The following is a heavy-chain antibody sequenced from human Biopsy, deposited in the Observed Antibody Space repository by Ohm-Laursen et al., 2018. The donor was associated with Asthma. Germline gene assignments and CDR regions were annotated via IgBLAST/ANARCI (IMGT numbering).Heavy chain of an antibody. CDR2: IYSGGTS. CDR1: GFTVSRDH. CDR3: AGGVVGDSPLCNY. D-gene: IGHD2-21*02. J-gene: IGHJ4*02. V-gene: IGHV3-53*01. Sequence: SLRLSCTASGFTVSRDHMFWVRQAPGKGLEWVSVIYSGGTSDTADSVRGRFTISRDFYKNTLYLQMSSLRAEDTAVYYCAGGVVGDSPLCNYWGQGTLVTVSS.